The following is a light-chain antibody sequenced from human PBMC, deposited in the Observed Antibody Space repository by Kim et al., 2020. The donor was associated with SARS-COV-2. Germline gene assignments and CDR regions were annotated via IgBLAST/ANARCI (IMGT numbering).Light chain of an antibody. J-gene: IGKJ4*01. Sequence: ESVGDRVTITCRASQDIGTYVNWYQQKPGKAPELLIHDASNLKTGVPSRFSGSGSGTDFTFSISNLQPDDVATYYCQQYEKFLLSFGGGTKVDIK. CDR2: DAS. CDR1: QDIGTY. CDR3: QQYEKFLLS. V-gene: IGKV1-33*01.